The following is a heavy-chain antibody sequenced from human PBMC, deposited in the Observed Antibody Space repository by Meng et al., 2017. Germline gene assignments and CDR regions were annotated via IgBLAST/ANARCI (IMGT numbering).Heavy chain of an antibody. V-gene: IGHV1-18*01. D-gene: IGHD4-11*01. CDR1: GYTFTSYA. CDR3: VQTTVTTYSEYFQH. Sequence: QVQLVQSGSELKKPGASVKVSCKASGYTFTSYAMNWVRQAPGQGLEWMGWISAYNGNTNYAQKLQGRVTMTTDTSTSTAYMELRSLRSDDTAVYYCVQTTVTTYSEYFQHWGQGTLVTVSS. CDR2: ISAYNGNT. J-gene: IGHJ1*01.